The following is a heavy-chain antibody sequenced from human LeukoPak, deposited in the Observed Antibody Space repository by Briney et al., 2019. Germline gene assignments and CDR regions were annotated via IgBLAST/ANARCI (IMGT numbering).Heavy chain of an antibody. CDR2: IIPIFGTA. D-gene: IGHD6-13*01. CDR3: VVAAAGNYFDY. V-gene: IGHV1-69*06. Sequence: GASVKVSCKASGDTFSSYAISWVRQAPGQGLEWMGGIIPIFGTANYAQKFQGRVTITADKSTSTAYMELSSLRSEDTAVYYCVVAAAGNYFDYWGQGTLVTVSS. J-gene: IGHJ4*02. CDR1: GDTFSSYA.